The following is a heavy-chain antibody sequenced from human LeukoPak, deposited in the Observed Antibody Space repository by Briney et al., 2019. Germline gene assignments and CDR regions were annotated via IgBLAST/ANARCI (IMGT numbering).Heavy chain of an antibody. Sequence: GGSLRLSCAASGFTFSSYSMNWVRQAPGKGLEWVSSISSSSSYIYYADSVKGRFTVSRDNSKNTLYLQMNSLRAEDTAMFYCARGRARFDYWGQGTLVTVSS. J-gene: IGHJ4*02. CDR3: ARGRARFDY. CDR2: ISSSSSYI. CDR1: GFTFSSYS. V-gene: IGHV3-21*04.